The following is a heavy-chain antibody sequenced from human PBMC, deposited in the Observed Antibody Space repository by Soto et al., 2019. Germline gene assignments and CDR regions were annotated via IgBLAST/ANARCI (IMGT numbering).Heavy chain of an antibody. Sequence: PSETLSLTCSVSGGSINSYWWSWIRQPAGKGLEWIGYIYYSGSTNYNPSLKSRVTISVDTSKNQFSLKLSSVTAADTAVYYCARDTAVAGFDYWGQGTLVTVSS. D-gene: IGHD6-19*01. CDR3: ARDTAVAGFDY. V-gene: IGHV4-59*01. CDR2: IYYSGST. J-gene: IGHJ4*02. CDR1: GGSINSYW.